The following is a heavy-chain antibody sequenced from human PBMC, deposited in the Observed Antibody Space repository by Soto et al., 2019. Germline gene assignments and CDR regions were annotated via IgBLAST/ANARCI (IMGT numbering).Heavy chain of an antibody. CDR3: ASDNSGYDFWSGYYPNWFDP. Sequence: QVQLQESGPGLVKPSETLSLTCTVSGGSISSYYWSWIRQPPGKGLEWIGYIYYSGSTNYNPYLKSRVTISVDTSKNQFSLKLSSVTAADTAVYYCASDNSGYDFWSGYYPNWFDPWGQGTLVTVSS. V-gene: IGHV4-59*01. J-gene: IGHJ5*02. D-gene: IGHD3-3*01. CDR1: GGSISSYY. CDR2: IYYSGST.